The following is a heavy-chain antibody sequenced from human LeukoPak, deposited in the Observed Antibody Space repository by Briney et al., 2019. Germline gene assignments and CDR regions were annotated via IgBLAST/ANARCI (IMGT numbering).Heavy chain of an antibody. D-gene: IGHD6-13*01. J-gene: IGHJ3*02. V-gene: IGHV1-18*01. Sequence: ASVKVSCKASGYTFISYGISWVRQAPGQGLEWMGWISVYNGNTKYAQKVQGRVTMTTDTSTSTAYMELRCLRSDDTAVYYCARYSSSWGDAFDIWGQGTMVTVSS. CDR1: GYTFISYG. CDR3: ARYSSSWGDAFDI. CDR2: ISVYNGNT.